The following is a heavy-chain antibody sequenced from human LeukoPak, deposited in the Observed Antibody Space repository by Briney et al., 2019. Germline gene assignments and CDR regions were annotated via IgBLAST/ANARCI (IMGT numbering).Heavy chain of an antibody. V-gene: IGHV3-23*01. Sequence: PGGSLRLSCAASGFTFSSYAMSWVRQAPGKGLEWVSAISGSGGSTYHADSVKGRFTISRDNSKNTLYLQMNSLRAEDTAVYYCAKAYDSSGYYYYFDYWGQGTLVIVSS. J-gene: IGHJ4*02. CDR3: AKAYDSSGYYYYFDY. CDR1: GFTFSSYA. D-gene: IGHD3-22*01. CDR2: ISGSGGST.